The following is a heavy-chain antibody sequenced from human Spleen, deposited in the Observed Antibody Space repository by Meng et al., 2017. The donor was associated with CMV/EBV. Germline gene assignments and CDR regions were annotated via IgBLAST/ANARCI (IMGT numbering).Heavy chain of an antibody. CDR2: ISFDGGNK. CDR3: ARSPGRGYYGMDV. J-gene: IGHJ6*02. Sequence: GESLKISCAASGFTFHLYSMHWVRQAPGKGLEWVALISFDGGNKYYRDSVNGRISIYRDNSNRMVFLQLNSLRPEDTAVYYCARSPGRGYYGMDVWGQGTTVTVSS. CDR1: GFTFHLYS. V-gene: IGHV3-30*04.